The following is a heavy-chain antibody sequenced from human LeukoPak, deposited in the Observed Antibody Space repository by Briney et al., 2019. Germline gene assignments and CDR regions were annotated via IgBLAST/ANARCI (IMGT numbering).Heavy chain of an antibody. D-gene: IGHD2-2*01. CDR3: ARVGSTTSWSNFDY. Sequence: ASVKVSCKSAGYXVPAYFVHWVRQAPGQGLEWMGRINPNGGDTNYAQKFQGRVTMASDTSISTAYMELSSLISDDTAVYYCARVGSTTSWSNFDYWGQGTLVTVSS. J-gene: IGHJ4*02. CDR1: GYXVPAYF. V-gene: IGHV1-2*06. CDR2: INPNGGDT.